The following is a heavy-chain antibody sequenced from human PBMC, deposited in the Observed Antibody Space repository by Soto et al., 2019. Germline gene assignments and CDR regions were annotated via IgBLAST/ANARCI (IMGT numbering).Heavy chain of an antibody. Sequence: SETLSLTCTVSGGSISSYYWSWIRQPPGKGLEWIGYIYYSGSTNYNPSLKSRVTISVDTSKNQFSLKLSSVTAADTAVYYCARDPGEYSSGWYFGNDYYYYGMDVWGQGTTVTVSS. CDR3: ARDPGEYSSGWYFGNDYYYYGMDV. V-gene: IGHV4-59*01. CDR1: GGSISSYY. CDR2: IYYSGST. D-gene: IGHD6-19*01. J-gene: IGHJ6*02.